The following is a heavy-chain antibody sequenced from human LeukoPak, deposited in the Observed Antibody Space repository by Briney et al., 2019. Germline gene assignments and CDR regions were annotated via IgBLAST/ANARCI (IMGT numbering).Heavy chain of an antibody. J-gene: IGHJ4*02. CDR2: TYYRSKWYN. V-gene: IGHV6-1*01. D-gene: IGHD6-6*01. Sequence: KLSQTLSLTCAISGDSVSSNSAAWNWIRQSPSRGLEWLGRTYYRSKWYNDYAVSVKSRITINPDTSKNQFSLQLNSVTPEDTAVYYCVGEGGRYSSSSFADYWGQGTLVTVSS. CDR3: VGEGGRYSSSSFADY. CDR1: GDSVSSNSAA.